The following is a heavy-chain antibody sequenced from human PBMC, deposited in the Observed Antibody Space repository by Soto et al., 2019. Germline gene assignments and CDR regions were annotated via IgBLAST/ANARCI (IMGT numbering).Heavy chain of an antibody. CDR1: GFSLSTSGMC. V-gene: IGHV2-70*01. J-gene: IGHJ6*02. CDR2: IDWDDDK. Sequence: SGPTLVNPTQTLTLTCTFSGFSLSTSGMCVSWIRQPPGKALEWLALIDWDDDKYYSTSLKTRLTISKDTSKNQVVLTMTNMDPVDTATYYCARILAAAGTSYYYYGMDVWGQGTTVTVSS. D-gene: IGHD6-13*01. CDR3: ARILAAAGTSYYYYGMDV.